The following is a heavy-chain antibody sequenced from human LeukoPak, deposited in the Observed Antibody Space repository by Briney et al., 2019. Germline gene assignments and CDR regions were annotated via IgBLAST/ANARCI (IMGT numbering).Heavy chain of an antibody. CDR3: ARGPMEYQLLYYFDY. Sequence: SETPSLTCTVSGGSISSGGYYWSWIRQPPGKGLEWIGYIYHSGSIYYNPSLKSRVTISVDRSKNQFSLKLSSVTAADTAVYYCARGPMEYQLLYYFDYWGQGTLVTVSS. D-gene: IGHD2-2*01. V-gene: IGHV4-30-2*01. CDR1: GGSISSGGYY. J-gene: IGHJ4*02. CDR2: IYHSGSI.